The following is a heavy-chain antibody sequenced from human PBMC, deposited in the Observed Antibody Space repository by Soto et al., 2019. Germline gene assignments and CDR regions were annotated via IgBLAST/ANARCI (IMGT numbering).Heavy chain of an antibody. Sequence: SETLSLTCTVSGGSISSYYWSWIRQPPGKGLEWIGYIYYSGSTNYNPSLKSRVTISVDTSKNQFSLKLSSVTAADTAVYYCARPHWGSCSIYSRDFIWFDPWGQGTLVTVSS. J-gene: IGHJ5*02. CDR1: GGSISSYY. CDR2: IYYSGST. V-gene: IGHV4-59*01. D-gene: IGHD2-2*01. CDR3: ARPHWGSCSIYSRDFIWFDP.